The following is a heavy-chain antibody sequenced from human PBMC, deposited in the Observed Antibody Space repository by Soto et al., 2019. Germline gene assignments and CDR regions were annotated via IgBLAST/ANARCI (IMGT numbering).Heavy chain of an antibody. V-gene: IGHV3-30-3*01. Sequence: ESGGGVVQPGRSLRLSCAASGFTFSSYAMHWVRQAPGKGLEWVAVISYDGSNKYYADSVKGRFTISRDNSKNTLYLQMNSLRAEDTAVYYCASVTGDEDYWGQGTLVTVSS. J-gene: IGHJ4*02. CDR2: ISYDGSNK. D-gene: IGHD7-27*01. CDR3: ASVTGDEDY. CDR1: GFTFSSYA.